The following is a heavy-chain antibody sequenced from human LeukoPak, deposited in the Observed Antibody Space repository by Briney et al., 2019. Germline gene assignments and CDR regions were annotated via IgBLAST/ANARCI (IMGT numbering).Heavy chain of an antibody. CDR2: ISSSSSYI. Sequence: PGGSLRLSCAASGFTFSSYSMNWVRQAPGKGLEWVSSISSSSSYIYYADSVKGRFTISRDNAKNSLYLQMNSLRAEDTAVYYCAREVAAAGMGDYWGQGTLVTVSS. D-gene: IGHD6-13*01. CDR3: AREVAAAGMGDY. J-gene: IGHJ4*02. V-gene: IGHV3-21*01. CDR1: GFTFSSYS.